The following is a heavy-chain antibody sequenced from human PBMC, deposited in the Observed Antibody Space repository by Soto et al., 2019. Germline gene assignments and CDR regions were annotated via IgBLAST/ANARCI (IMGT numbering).Heavy chain of an antibody. V-gene: IGHV3-30-3*01. CDR1: GFTFSAYA. Sequence: GGSLRLSCAASGFTFSAYAMNWVRQAPGKGLEWVAVISYDGSKKYYADSVMGRFTISRDNSKNTVYLQMNSLRAEDTAVYYCATAYYYDSSGYYYWGGLVWGQGTLVTVSS. CDR3: ATAYYYDSSGYYYWGGLV. CDR2: ISYDGSKK. J-gene: IGHJ4*02. D-gene: IGHD3-22*01.